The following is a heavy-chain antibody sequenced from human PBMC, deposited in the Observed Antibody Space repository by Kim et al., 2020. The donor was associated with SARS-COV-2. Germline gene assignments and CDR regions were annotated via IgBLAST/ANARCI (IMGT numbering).Heavy chain of an antibody. CDR3: ARDHACIAAAGTSTSMDG. D-gene: IGHD6-13*01. CDR1: GFTFSSYW. V-gene: IGHV3-7*03. CDR2: IKQDGSEK. Sequence: GGSLRLSCAASGFTFSSYWMSWVRQAPGKGLEWVANIKQDGSEKYYADSVKGRFTISRDNAKNSLYLQMNSLRAEDTAVYYCARDHACIAAAGTSTSMDGWGHGTTVTVSS. J-gene: IGHJ6*02.